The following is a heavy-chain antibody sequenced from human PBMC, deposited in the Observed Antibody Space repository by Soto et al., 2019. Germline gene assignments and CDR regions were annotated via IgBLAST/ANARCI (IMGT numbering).Heavy chain of an antibody. Sequence: PSETLSLTCTVSGGSISSSSYYWGWIRQPPGKGLEWIGSIYYSGSTYYNPSLKSRVTISVDTSKNQFSLKLSSVTAADTAVYYCASVKVRGVIIRSHSWFDPWGQGTLVTV. CDR1: GGSISSSSYY. J-gene: IGHJ5*02. CDR3: ASVKVRGVIIRSHSWFDP. D-gene: IGHD3-10*01. CDR2: IYYSGST. V-gene: IGHV4-39*01.